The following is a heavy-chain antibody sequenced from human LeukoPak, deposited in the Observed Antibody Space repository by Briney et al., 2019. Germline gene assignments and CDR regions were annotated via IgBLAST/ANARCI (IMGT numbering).Heavy chain of an antibody. CDR2: ISATGGRT. D-gene: IGHD1-26*01. Sequence: GGSLRLSCAASGFTFSSYAMNWVRQAPGKGLEWVSGISATGGRTYYADSVMGWFTISRDNSKSTLYLQMNSLRAEDTAVYYCARVQRTEEGGYSYYYIDVWGKGTTVTVSS. CDR3: ARVQRTEEGGYSYYYIDV. J-gene: IGHJ6*03. V-gene: IGHV3-23*01. CDR1: GFTFSSYA.